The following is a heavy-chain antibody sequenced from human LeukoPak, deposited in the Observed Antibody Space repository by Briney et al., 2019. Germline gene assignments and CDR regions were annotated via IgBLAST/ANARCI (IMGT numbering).Heavy chain of an antibody. J-gene: IGHJ4*02. CDR2: IKHDEIGK. CDR1: GFTFNNYW. V-gene: IGHV3-7*01. D-gene: IGHD4-17*01. Sequence: PGGSLRLSCAASGFTFNNYWMSWVRQAPGKGLEWVANIKHDEIGKYYVDSVKGRFTISRDNAKNSLFLQMNSLRVEDTAIYYCTRVPYGDYWSSDYWGQGTLVTVSS. CDR3: TRVPYGDYWSSDY.